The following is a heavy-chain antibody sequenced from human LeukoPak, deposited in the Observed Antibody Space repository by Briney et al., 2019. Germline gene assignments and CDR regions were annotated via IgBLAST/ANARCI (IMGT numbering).Heavy chain of an antibody. CDR2: IYSGGST. Sequence: PSETLSLACTVSGGSISSSSYYWDWIRQSPGKGLEWIGNIYSGGSTYYTPSLKSRVTISVDTSKNQFSLKLSSVTAADTAIYFCARHSRSGSGGYENAFDIWGQGTMVTVSS. V-gene: IGHV4-39*01. CDR1: GGSISSSSYY. D-gene: IGHD5-12*01. J-gene: IGHJ3*02. CDR3: ARHSRSGSGGYENAFDI.